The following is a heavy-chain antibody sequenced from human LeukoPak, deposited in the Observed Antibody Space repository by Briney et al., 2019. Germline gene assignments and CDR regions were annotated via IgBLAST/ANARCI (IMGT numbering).Heavy chain of an antibody. D-gene: IGHD3-10*01. CDR3: ARSLRVRGVPDYMDV. CDR2: VSGSGGST. J-gene: IGHJ6*03. Sequence: GGSLRLSCAASGFTFSNFGMNWVRQAPGRGLEWVSAVSGSGGSTYYADTVKGRFTISRDNSKNMLYLQMNSLGAEDTAVYYCARSLRVRGVPDYMDVWGKGTTVTISS. V-gene: IGHV3-23*01. CDR1: GFTFSNFG.